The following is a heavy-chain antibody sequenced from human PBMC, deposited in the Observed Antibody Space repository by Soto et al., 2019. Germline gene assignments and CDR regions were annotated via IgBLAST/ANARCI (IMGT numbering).Heavy chain of an antibody. CDR2: ISSDGMNE. CDR1: GFTLSDSG. D-gene: IGHD3-16*01. Sequence: QVQLVESGGGVAQPGKSLRLSCAASGFTLSDSGIHWVRQAPGKGLEWVAIISSDGMNEYYADSVKGRFTISRDNPKNTVYLEMTRLRAEDTAVYYSAKDSHCGSTRCSFYYYFYMELWGTGTAVVVSS. V-gene: IGHV3-30*18. J-gene: IGHJ6*03. CDR3: AKDSHCGSTRCSFYYYFYMEL.